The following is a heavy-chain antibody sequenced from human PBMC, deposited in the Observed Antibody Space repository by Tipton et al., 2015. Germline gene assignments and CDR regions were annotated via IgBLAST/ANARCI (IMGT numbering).Heavy chain of an antibody. D-gene: IGHD4-23*01. J-gene: IGHJ4*02. CDR3: ARARGRHGGLFDS. CDR1: GDSISSGRYY. V-gene: IGHV4-39*01. CDR2: IYYTGTT. Sequence: TLSLTCSVSGDSISSGRYYWAWIRQPPGKGLEWIGAIYYTGTTHFNPSLKSRLTISLDTSKTQFSLKMSSVTASDTAVYYCARARGRHGGLFDSWGQGILVTVSS.